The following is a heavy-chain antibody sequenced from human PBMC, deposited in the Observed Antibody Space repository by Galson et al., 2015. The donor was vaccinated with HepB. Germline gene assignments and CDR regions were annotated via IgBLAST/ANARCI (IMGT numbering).Heavy chain of an antibody. CDR3: ARFPYRDSDLYYFDY. V-gene: IGHV4-59*01. J-gene: IGHJ4*02. D-gene: IGHD2-21*02. CDR1: GGSMSSYY. Sequence: ETLSLTCTVSGGSMSSYYWSWIRQPPGKGLEWIGYIYYSGSTNYNPSLKSRLTISIDTSQNQFSLKLRSVTAADTAVYYCARFPYRDSDLYYFDYWGQGTLVTVSS. CDR2: IYYSGST.